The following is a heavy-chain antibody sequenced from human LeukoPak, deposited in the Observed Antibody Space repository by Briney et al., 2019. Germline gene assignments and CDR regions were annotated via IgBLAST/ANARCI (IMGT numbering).Heavy chain of an antibody. CDR3: ARHTSYLDY. CDR1: GYSFANFW. J-gene: IGHJ4*02. CDR2: IFPGDSDT. D-gene: IGHD3-3*01. V-gene: IGHV5-51*01. Sequence: GESLKISCKGSGYSFANFWTGWVRQVPGKGLEWMGLIFPGDSDTRYSPSFQGQVTISADKSISTAYLQWSSLKASDTAMYYCARHTSYLDYWGQGTLVTVSS.